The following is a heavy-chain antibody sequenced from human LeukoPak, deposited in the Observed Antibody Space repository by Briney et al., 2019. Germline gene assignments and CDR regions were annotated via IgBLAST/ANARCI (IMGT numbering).Heavy chain of an antibody. CDR3: ARADRLDGGPYLIGP. D-gene: IGHD2-21*01. J-gene: IGHJ5*02. V-gene: IGHV1-2*06. Sequence: ASVKVSCKTSGYSFTDYYMHWVRQAPGQGLEWMGRINPNSGGTSSAQKFQGRVTMTRDTSITTVYMEVSWLTSDDTAIYYCARADRLDGGPYLIGPWGQGTLVTVSP. CDR1: GYSFTDYY. CDR2: INPNSGGT.